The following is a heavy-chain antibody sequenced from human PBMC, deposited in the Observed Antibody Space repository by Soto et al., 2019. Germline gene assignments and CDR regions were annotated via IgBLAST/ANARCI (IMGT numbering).Heavy chain of an antibody. Sequence: GESLKISCKGSGYSFTSYWIGWVRQMPGKGLEWMGIIYPGDSDTRYSPSFQGQVTISADKSISTAYLQWSSLKASDTAMYYCARPGSGYSYGYGAFDIWGQGTMVTVSS. D-gene: IGHD5-18*01. CDR2: IYPGDSDT. CDR3: ARPGSGYSYGYGAFDI. V-gene: IGHV5-51*01. J-gene: IGHJ3*02. CDR1: GYSFTSYW.